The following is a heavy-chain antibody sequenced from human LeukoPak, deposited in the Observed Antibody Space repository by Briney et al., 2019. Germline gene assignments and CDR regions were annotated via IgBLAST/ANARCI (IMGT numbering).Heavy chain of an antibody. D-gene: IGHD3-22*01. J-gene: IGHJ4*02. V-gene: IGHV4-39*07. CDR1: GGSISSSSYY. CDR2: IYYSGST. Sequence: SETLSLTCTVSGGSISSSSYYWGWIRQPPGKGLEWIGSIYYSGSTYYNPSLKSRVTISVDTSKNQFSLKLSSVTAADTAVYYCARAYYYDSSGYRRWGQGTLVTVSS. CDR3: ARAYYYDSSGYRR.